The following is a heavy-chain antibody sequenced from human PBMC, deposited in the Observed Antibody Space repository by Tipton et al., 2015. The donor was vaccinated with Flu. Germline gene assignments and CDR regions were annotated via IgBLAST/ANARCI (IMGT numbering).Heavy chain of an antibody. V-gene: IGHV4-39*01. D-gene: IGHD3-10*02. CDR3: ARLSYYDVDLKNFYFDY. CDR1: SASIRSTNYF. CDR2: IYPSGTT. J-gene: IGHJ4*02. Sequence: TLSLTCTVSSASIRSTNYFCAWIRQPPGKRLELIGSIYPSGTTYYNPSLKSRVTISVDTSKSQFSLMLKSVTAADTAAYYCARLSYYDVDLKNFYFDYWGQGALVTVSS.